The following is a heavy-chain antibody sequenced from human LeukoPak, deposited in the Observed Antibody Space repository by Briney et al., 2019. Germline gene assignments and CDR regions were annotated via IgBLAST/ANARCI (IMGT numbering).Heavy chain of an antibody. J-gene: IGHJ3*02. CDR3: ARWAPRVNDAFDI. D-gene: IGHD5/OR15-5a*01. V-gene: IGHV4-34*01. CDR1: GGSFSDYY. Sequence: SETLSLTCAVYGGSFSDYYWTWIRQPPGRGLEWIGEVNHSGSTNYKPSLKSRVTISVDRSKNQFSLRLSSVTAADTAVYFCARWAPRVNDAFDIWGQGTMVTVSS. CDR2: VNHSGST.